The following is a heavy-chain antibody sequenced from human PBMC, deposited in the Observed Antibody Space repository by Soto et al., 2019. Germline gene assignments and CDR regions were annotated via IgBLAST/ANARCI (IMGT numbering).Heavy chain of an antibody. V-gene: IGHV4-59*01. Sequence: WETLSLTCSVSGDFISGYYWSWIRQPPGKGLEWIGYIYYSGGTNHNPSLKSRVTISVDTSQNQFSLKLSSVTAADTAVYYCARWFYYDSSGYPDYWGQGTLVTVSS. CDR3: ARWFYYDSSGYPDY. D-gene: IGHD3-22*01. CDR2: IYYSGGT. CDR1: GDFISGYY. J-gene: IGHJ4*02.